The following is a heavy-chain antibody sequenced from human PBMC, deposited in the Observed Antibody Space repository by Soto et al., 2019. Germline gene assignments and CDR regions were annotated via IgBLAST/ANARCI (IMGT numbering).Heavy chain of an antibody. V-gene: IGHV3-11*01. CDR1: GFTFSDYY. CDR2: IGPYGNSI. CDR3: ARDDYTYGVY. D-gene: IGHD3-3*01. J-gene: IGHJ4*02. Sequence: GGSLRLSCAASGFTFSDYYMSWIRQAPGKWLEWVSYIGPYGNSIYYADSVKGRFTISRDDAKKSLYLHMNNLRAEDTAVYYCARDDYTYGVYWGQGXLVTVYS.